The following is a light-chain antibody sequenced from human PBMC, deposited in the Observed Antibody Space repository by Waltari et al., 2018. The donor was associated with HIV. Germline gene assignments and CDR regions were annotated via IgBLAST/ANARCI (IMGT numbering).Light chain of an antibody. Sequence: EIVLTQSPATLSLSPGERATLSCRASQSVSIYLAWYQQKPGQPPRLLIYDASNRATASPARVSGSGSVTDFTLTISSREPEDFAVYYCQQRSRWPPAYTFGQGTKLEIK. J-gene: IGKJ2*01. V-gene: IGKV3-11*01. CDR2: DAS. CDR3: QQRSRWPPAYT. CDR1: QSVSIY.